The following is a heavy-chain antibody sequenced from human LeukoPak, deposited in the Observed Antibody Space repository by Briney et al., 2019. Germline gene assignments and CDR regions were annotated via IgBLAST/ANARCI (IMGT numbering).Heavy chain of an antibody. CDR3: AREATDYGAPFDL. V-gene: IGHV1-18*01. CDR2: ISAYNGNT. CDR1: GYTFTSYG. J-gene: IGHJ2*01. Sequence: GASVKVSCKASGYTFTSYGISWVRQAPGQGRGWRGWISAYNGNTNYAQKLQGRVTMTTDTSTSTAYMELRSLRSDDTAVYYCAREATDYGAPFDLWGRGTLVTVSS. D-gene: IGHD4-17*01.